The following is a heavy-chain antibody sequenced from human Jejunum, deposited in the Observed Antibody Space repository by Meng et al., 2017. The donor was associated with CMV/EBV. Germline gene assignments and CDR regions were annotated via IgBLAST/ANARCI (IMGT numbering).Heavy chain of an antibody. J-gene: IGHJ4*02. CDR1: GFSGSRGY. CDR3: ARAPGLSPFDF. CDR2: IYSGGSI. D-gene: IGHD5-12*01. Sequence: LSCAVSGFSGSRGYMGWVRQAQGKGLEWVSIIYSGGSISYAESVKGRFTISRDNSQNTVYLQMNNMRADDTAVYYCARAPGLSPFDFWGQGTLVTVSS. V-gene: IGHV3-53*01.